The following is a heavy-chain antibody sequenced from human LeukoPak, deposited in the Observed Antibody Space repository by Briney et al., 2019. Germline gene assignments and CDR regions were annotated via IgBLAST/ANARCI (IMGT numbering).Heavy chain of an antibody. V-gene: IGHV1-69*13. CDR3: ARGLAGNPTEY. J-gene: IGHJ4*02. Sequence: SVNVSCKASGGTFSSYTISWVRQAPGQGLEWMGGIIPIFATANYPEKFQGRVTITADESTSTAYMELSSLRSEDTAVYYCARGLAGNPTEYWGQGTLVTVSS. CDR2: IIPIFATA. CDR1: GGTFSSYT. D-gene: IGHD1-14*01.